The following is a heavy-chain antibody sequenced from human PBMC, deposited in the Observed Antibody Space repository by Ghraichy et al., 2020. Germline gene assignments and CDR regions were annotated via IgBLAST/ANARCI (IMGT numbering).Heavy chain of an antibody. V-gene: IGHV4-39*01. CDR1: GDSIETDYYY. CDR3: AKSRLNPNYEFDY. Sequence: SETLSLTCTVSGDSIETDYYYWGWVRQPPGKGLEWLGNIYYRGNAYYSPSLESRVTISVDTSKNQFSLKLRSVTAADTAVYYCAKSRLNPNYEFDYWGQGIPVTGSS. CDR2: IYYRGNA. J-gene: IGHJ4*02. D-gene: IGHD1-7*01.